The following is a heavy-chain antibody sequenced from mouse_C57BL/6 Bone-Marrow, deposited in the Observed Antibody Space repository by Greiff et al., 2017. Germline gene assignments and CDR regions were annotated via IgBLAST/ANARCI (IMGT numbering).Heavy chain of an antibody. J-gene: IGHJ3*01. Sequence: EVMLVESGGGLVQPGGSLKLSCAASGFTFSDYYMYWVRQTPEKRLEWVAYISNGGGSTYYPDTVKGRFTISRDNAKNTLYLQMSRLMSEDTAMYYCARHLLYGSSLAYWDQGTLVTVSA. CDR3: ARHLLYGSSLAY. D-gene: IGHD1-1*01. CDR1: GFTFSDYY. CDR2: ISNGGGST. V-gene: IGHV5-12*01.